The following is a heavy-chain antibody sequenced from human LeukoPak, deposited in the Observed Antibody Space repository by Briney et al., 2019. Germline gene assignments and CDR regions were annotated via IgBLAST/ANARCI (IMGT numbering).Heavy chain of an antibody. CDR1: GFTSSSYD. CDR3: ARGDRYYYGMDV. J-gene: IGHJ6*02. CDR2: IGTAGDT. V-gene: IGHV3-13*01. Sequence: PGGSLRLSCAASGFTSSSYDMHWVRQATGKGLEWVSAIGTAGDTYYPGSVKGRFTISRENAKNSLYLQMNSLRAGDTAVYYCARGDRYYYGMDVWGQGTTVTVSS.